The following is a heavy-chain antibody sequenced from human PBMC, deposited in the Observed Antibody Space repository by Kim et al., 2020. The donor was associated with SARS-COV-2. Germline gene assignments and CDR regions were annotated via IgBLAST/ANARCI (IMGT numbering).Heavy chain of an antibody. J-gene: IGHJ3*02. V-gene: IGHV1-46*01. CDR1: GYTFTSYY. CDR3: ARGAYGSGSYYNAAFDI. Sequence: ASVKVSCKTSGYTFTSYYIHWVRQAPGQGLGWMGIINPSGGSTSYAQKFQGRVTVTRDTSTSTVYMELSSLRSEDTAVYYCARGAYGSGSYYNAAFDIWGQGTMVTVSS. D-gene: IGHD3-10*01. CDR2: INPSGGST.